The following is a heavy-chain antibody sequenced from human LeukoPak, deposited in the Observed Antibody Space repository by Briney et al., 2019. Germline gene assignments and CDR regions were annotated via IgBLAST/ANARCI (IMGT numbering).Heavy chain of an antibody. D-gene: IGHD1-26*01. V-gene: IGHV4-39*07. J-gene: IGHJ5*02. CDR2: ISYSGST. Sequence: PSETLSLTCTVSGGSISSGSYLWGCIRQSPGKGLEWIGSISYSGSTYYNPSLKTRVTVSVDTSRNQFSLKVTSVTAADTAVYYCARWVGNRNWFDPWGQGTLVTVSS. CDR3: ARWVGNRNWFDP. CDR1: GGSISSGSYL.